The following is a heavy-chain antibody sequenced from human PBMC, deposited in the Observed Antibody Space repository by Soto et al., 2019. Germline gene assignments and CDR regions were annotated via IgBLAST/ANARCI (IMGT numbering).Heavy chain of an antibody. Sequence: SGGSLRLSCAASGFTFSLYVMHWVRQAPGKGLEWVAAIWDDGRRKDYADSVKDRLFISRDNSKNTLYLQLDSLRPEDTAVYYCATWHGSLSFHYVGQATRDTVS. D-gene: IGHD5-12*01. J-gene: IGHJ4*02. CDR1: GFTFSLYV. V-gene: IGHV3-33*01. CDR2: IWDDGRRK. CDR3: ATWHGSLSFHY.